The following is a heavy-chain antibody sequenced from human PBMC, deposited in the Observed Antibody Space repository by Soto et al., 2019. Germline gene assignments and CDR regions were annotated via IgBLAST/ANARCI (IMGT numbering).Heavy chain of an antibody. V-gene: IGHV4-59*08. D-gene: IGHD4-17*01. J-gene: IGHJ4*02. CDR2: IYYSGST. CDR1: GGSISSYY. Sequence: SKTLSLTCTVSGGSISSYYWSWIRQPPGKGLEWIGYIYYSGSTNYNPSLKSRVTISVDTSKNQFSLKLSSVTAADTAVYYCAITPPVPEYYFDYWGQAILVTVS. CDR3: AITPPVPEYYFDY.